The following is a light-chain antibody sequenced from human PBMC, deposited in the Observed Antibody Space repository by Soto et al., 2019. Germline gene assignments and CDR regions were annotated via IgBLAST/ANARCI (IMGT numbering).Light chain of an antibody. CDR2: AAS. V-gene: IGKV1-39*01. J-gene: IGKJ1*01. CDR1: QSISSY. Sequence: DIQMTQAPSSLSASVGDRVTITCRASQSISSYLNWYQQKPGKAPKLLIYAASSLQSGVPSRFSGSGSGTDFTLTISSLQPEDFANYYCQQSYSTPRTFGQGTQVEIK. CDR3: QQSYSTPRT.